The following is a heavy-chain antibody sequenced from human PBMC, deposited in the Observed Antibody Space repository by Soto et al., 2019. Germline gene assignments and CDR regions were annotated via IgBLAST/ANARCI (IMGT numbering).Heavy chain of an antibody. Sequence: ASVKVSCKASGYTFTHFYITWVRQAPGQGLEWMGAISPHNFNTNYAQKFRGRVTLTTEKSTNTAYMDLRSLTSDDTAVYYCARDEGGYDILTGYYKAHHFDYCGQGVPVIVSS. J-gene: IGHJ4*02. CDR1: GYTFTHFY. V-gene: IGHV1-18*01. CDR2: ISPHNFNT. CDR3: ARDEGGYDILTGYYKAHHFDY. D-gene: IGHD3-9*01.